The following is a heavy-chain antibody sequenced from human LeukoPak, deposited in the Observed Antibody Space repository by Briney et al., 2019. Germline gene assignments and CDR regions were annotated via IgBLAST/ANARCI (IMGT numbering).Heavy chain of an antibody. CDR3: ARDPITMVRGVIEYYFDY. CDR2: ISGSGGST. J-gene: IGHJ4*02. V-gene: IGHV3-23*01. D-gene: IGHD3-10*01. Sequence: GGSLRLSCAASGFTFSNYAMSWVRQAPGKGLEWVSAISGSGGSTYYADFVKGRFTISRDNSKNTLYLQMNSLRAEDTAVYYCARDPITMVRGVIEYYFDYWGQGTLVTVSS. CDR1: GFTFSNYA.